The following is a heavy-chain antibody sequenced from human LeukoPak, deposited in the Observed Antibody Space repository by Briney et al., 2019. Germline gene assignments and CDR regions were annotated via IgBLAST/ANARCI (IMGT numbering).Heavy chain of an antibody. CDR2: ISTTSGTI. Sequence: GGSLRLSCTASGSTFSTYGMDSVRQAPGKGLEWLSYISTTSGTIYYADSVKGRFTISRENAKNSLYLQMNSLRAEDTAVYYCAGGYCSDGTCYRFDPWGQGTLVTVSS. CDR3: AGGYCSDGTCYRFDP. V-gene: IGHV3-48*01. CDR1: GSTFSTYG. D-gene: IGHD2-15*01. J-gene: IGHJ5*02.